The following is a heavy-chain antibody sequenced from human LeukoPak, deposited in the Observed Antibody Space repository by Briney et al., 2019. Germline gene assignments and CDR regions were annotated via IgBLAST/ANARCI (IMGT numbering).Heavy chain of an antibody. V-gene: IGHV3-7*01. J-gene: IGHJ4*02. CDR1: GFTFTNYW. Sequence: PGGSLRLSCAASGFTFTNYWMSWVRQAPRKGLEWVANIKQDGSEKYHVDSVKGRFTISRDNAKSSLYLQMNSLRAEDTAVYYCARGGGDFWSAYYSGYYFDYWGQGTLVTVSS. CDR3: ARGGGDFWSAYYSGYYFDY. D-gene: IGHD3-3*01. CDR2: IKQDGSEK.